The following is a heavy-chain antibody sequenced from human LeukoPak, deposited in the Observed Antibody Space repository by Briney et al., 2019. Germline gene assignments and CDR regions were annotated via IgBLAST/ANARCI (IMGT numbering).Heavy chain of an antibody. CDR2: ISYDGSKK. J-gene: IGHJ4*02. CDR3: ARTGDTERFDY. D-gene: IGHD5-18*01. CDR1: GFTFSNYG. Sequence: PGGSLRLSCAASGFTFSNYGMHWVRQAPGKGLEWVALISYDGSKKDYADSVKGRFTISRDNSKNTLYLQMDSLRAEDTAVYYCARTGDTERFDYWGQGTLVTVSS. V-gene: IGHV3-33*01.